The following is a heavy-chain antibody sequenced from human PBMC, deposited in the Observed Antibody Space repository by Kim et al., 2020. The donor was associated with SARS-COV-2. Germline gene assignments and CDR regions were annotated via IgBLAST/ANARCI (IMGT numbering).Heavy chain of an antibody. CDR2: IKQDGTEI. CDR1: GFTFSGYS. J-gene: IGHJ4*02. Sequence: GGSLRLSCAASGFTFSGYSMSWVRLAPGKGLEWVANIKQDGTEIYYVDSVKGRFTISSDTAKNSLVLQMNSLIGEDTAVYYCARGGRYFHYSRQGTLVTV. CDR3: ARGGRYFHY. V-gene: IGHV3-7*04.